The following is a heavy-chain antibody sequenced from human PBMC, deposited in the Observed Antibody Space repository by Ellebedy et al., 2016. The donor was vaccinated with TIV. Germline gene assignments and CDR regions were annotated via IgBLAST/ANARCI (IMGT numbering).Heavy chain of an antibody. J-gene: IGHJ4*02. CDR3: ARLVAVTGTTDYFDY. D-gene: IGHD1-7*01. Sequence: SETLSLTCTVSSGSISSFYWSWLRQPPGKGLEWIAHVSFSGSTNYHPALKSRVTISLDTSKNQFSLTLSSVSAADTAVYYCARLVAVTGTTDYFDYWGQGILVTVSS. CDR1: SGSISSFY. V-gene: IGHV4-59*08. CDR2: VSFSGST.